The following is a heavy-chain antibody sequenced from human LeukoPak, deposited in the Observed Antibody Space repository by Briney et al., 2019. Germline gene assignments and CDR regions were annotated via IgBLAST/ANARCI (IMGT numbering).Heavy chain of an antibody. Sequence: PGGSLRLSCAASGFTVSSNYMSWVRQAPGKGLEWVSVIYSGGSTYYADSVKGRFTISRDNSKNTLYLQMNSLRAEDTAVYYCASSMVRGVVDYWGQGTLVTVSS. J-gene: IGHJ4*02. CDR3: ASSMVRGVVDY. V-gene: IGHV3-53*01. CDR2: IYSGGST. D-gene: IGHD3-10*01. CDR1: GFTVSSNY.